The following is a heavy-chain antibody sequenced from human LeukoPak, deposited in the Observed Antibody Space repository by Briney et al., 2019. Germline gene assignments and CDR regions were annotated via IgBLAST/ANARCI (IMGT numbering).Heavy chain of an antibody. D-gene: IGHD2-2*02. CDR3: AKDVWGRDCIGTSCYTQFDS. Sequence: GRSLRLSCAASGFTFSNYGMHWVRQAPGKGLEWVAVISYDGSNAYYADSVKGRFTISRDNSKNTLSLQMNSLRAEDTAVYYCAKDVWGRDCIGTSCYTQFDSWGLGTLVTVSS. CDR2: ISYDGSNA. CDR1: GFTFSNYG. V-gene: IGHV3-30*18. J-gene: IGHJ4*02.